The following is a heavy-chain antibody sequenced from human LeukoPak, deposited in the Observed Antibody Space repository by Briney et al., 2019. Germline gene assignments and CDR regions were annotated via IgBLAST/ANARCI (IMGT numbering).Heavy chain of an antibody. D-gene: IGHD4-17*01. V-gene: IGHV1-2*02. CDR1: GYTFTGYY. J-gene: IGHJ4*02. CDR3: ARSVSVNTVRDY. CDR2: INPNCGGT. Sequence: ASVKVSCKASGYTFTGYYMHWVRQAPGQGLEWMGWINPNCGGTNYAQKFQGRVTMTRDTSISTAYMELSRLRSDDTAVYYCARSVSVNTVRDYWGQGTLVTVSS.